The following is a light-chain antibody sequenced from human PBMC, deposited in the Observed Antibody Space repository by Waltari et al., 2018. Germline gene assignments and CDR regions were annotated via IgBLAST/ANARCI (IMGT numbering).Light chain of an antibody. V-gene: IGKV4-1*01. CDR1: QSVLSSSNNKDY. CDR3: QQYYSTPPRT. J-gene: IGKJ1*01. CDR2: WAS. Sequence: DIVMTQSPDSLAVSLGERATINCKSSQSVLSSSNNKDYLAWYQQKPGPPPKLLIYWASTRESGVPDRFSGSGSGTDFTLTISSLQAEDVAVYYCQQYYSTPPRTFGQGTKVEIK.